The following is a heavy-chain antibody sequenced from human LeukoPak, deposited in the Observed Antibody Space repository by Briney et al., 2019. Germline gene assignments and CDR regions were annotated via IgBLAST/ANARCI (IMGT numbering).Heavy chain of an antibody. J-gene: IGHJ3*02. CDR3: ALGWYYDSSGYHDAFDI. V-gene: IGHV4-4*07. Sequence: PSETLSLTCTVSGGSISSYYWSWIRQPAGKGLEWIGRIYTSGSSNYNPSLKSRVTMSVDTSKNQFSLKLSSVTAADTAVYYCALGWYYDSSGYHDAFDIWGQGTMVTVSS. CDR1: GGSISSYY. CDR2: IYTSGSS. D-gene: IGHD3-22*01.